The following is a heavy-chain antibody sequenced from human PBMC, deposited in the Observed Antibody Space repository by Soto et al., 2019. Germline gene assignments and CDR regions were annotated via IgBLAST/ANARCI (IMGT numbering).Heavy chain of an antibody. Sequence: QVQLVQSGAEVKKPGASVKVSCKASGYTFTSCAIHWVRQAPGQRLEWMGWINTAKDNTKYSQKFQGRVTITRDTSASIVYMELSSLRSEDTAVYYCARGSSWSYFDYWGQGPLVTVSS. D-gene: IGHD6-13*01. CDR3: ARGSSWSYFDY. CDR2: INTAKDNT. V-gene: IGHV1-3*04. CDR1: GYTFTSCA. J-gene: IGHJ4*02.